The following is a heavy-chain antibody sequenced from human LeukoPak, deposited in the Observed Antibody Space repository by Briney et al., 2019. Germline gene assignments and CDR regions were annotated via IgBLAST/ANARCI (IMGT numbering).Heavy chain of an antibody. CDR1: GFSLSTSGVG. CDR2: IYWNDDK. Sequence: SGPTLVNPTQTLTLTCTFPGFSLSTSGVGGGWIRQSPGKALEWLALIYWNDDKRYSPSLKNRLTITKDTSKNQVVLTMTNMDPVDTATSYCARVLSRCSGGSCYPTAFDYWGQRTLVTVSS. V-gene: IGHV2-5*01. J-gene: IGHJ4*02. CDR3: ARVLSRCSGGSCYPTAFDY. D-gene: IGHD2-15*01.